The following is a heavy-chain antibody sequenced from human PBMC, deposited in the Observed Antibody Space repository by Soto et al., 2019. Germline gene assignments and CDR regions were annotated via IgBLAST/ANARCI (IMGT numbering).Heavy chain of an antibody. CDR1: GGSFSGYY. CDR2: INHSGST. CDR3: AREKRILCRSRNFDY. V-gene: IGHV4-34*01. J-gene: IGHJ4*02. Sequence: TSETLSLTCAVYGGSFSGYYGSWIRQPPGKGLEWIGEINHSGSTNYNPSLKSRVTISVDTSKNQFSLKLSSVTAADTAVYYFAREKRILCRSRNFDYWGQGTLVTVSS. D-gene: IGHD2-21*01.